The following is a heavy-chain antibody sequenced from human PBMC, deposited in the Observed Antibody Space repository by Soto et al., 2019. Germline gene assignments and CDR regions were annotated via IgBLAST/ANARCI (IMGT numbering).Heavy chain of an antibody. J-gene: IGHJ5*02. CDR1: GYTFTSYG. CDR2: ISAYNGNT. D-gene: IGHD3-3*01. Sequence: GASVKVSCKASGYTFTSYGIIWVRQAPGQGLEWMGWISAYNGNTNYAQKLQGRVTMTTDTSTSTAYMELRSLRSDDTAVYYCARSPPILNFGVVIPGPNWFDPWGQGTLVTVSS. CDR3: ARSPPILNFGVVIPGPNWFDP. V-gene: IGHV1-18*01.